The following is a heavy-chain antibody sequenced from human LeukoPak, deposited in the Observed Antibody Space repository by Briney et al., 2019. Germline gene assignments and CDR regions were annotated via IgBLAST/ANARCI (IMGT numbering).Heavy chain of an antibody. CDR2: ISGSGGST. D-gene: IGHD3-22*01. V-gene: IGHV3-23*01. CDR3: AKHYYDSSGYRPPGAY. J-gene: IGHJ4*02. Sequence: GGSLRLSCTASGFTFSSYAMSWVRQAPGKGLEWVSAISGSGGSTYYADSVKGRFTISRDNSKNTLYLQMNSLRAEDTAVYYCAKHYYDSSGYRPPGAYWGQGTLVTVSS. CDR1: GFTFSSYA.